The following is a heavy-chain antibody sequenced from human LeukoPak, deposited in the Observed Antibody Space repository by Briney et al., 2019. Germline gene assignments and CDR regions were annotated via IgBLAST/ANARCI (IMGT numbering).Heavy chain of an antibody. V-gene: IGHV5-51*01. D-gene: IGHD1-14*01. CDR2: IYPADSET. J-gene: IGHJ4*02. CDR1: GYSFTNYW. CDR3: ARLLTRTNGFDY. Sequence: GESLKISCKTSGYSFTNYWIGWVRHMPGKGLEWMGIIYPADSETRYSPSFQGQVTISVDKSINAAYLRCNSLKASDTAMYYCARLLTRTNGFDYWGQGTLVTVSS.